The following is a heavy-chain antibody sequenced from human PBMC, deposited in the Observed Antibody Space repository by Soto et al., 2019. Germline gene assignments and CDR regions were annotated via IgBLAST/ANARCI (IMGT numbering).Heavy chain of an antibody. V-gene: IGHV1-8*02. J-gene: IGHJ5*02. CDR2: INPDSTNI. CDR1: GYSFTSHY. CDR3: ARERNWFDP. Sequence: ASVKVFCKAIGYSFTSHYMHWVRQAPGQGLEWMGTINPDSTNIAYAQKFQGRVTMTKNTSISTAYMELSSLTSEDTAVYYCARERNWFDPWGQGTLVTVSS.